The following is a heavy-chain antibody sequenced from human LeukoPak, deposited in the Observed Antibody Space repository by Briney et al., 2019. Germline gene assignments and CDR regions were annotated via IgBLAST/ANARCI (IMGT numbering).Heavy chain of an antibody. J-gene: IGHJ4*02. Sequence: SETLSLTCTVSGGSISSYYWNWIRQSPGKGLEWIGYIYYSGSTNYNPSLKSRVTISVDTSKNQFSLKLSSVTAADTAVYYCARGADSSGYYSIFYFDYWGQGTLVTVSS. CDR3: ARGADSSGYYSIFYFDY. V-gene: IGHV4-59*01. D-gene: IGHD3-22*01. CDR1: GGSISSYY. CDR2: IYYSGST.